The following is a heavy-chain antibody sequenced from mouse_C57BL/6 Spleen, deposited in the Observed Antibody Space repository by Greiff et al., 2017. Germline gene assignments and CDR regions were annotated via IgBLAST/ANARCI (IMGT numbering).Heavy chain of an antibody. J-gene: IGHJ1*03. V-gene: IGHV5-16*01. CDR3: ARDQGYGSSHWYFDV. CDR2: INYDGSST. Sequence: EVQVVESEGGLVQPGSSMKLSCTASGFTFSDYYMAWVRQVPEKGLEWVANINYDGSSTYYLDSLKSRFIISRDNAKNILYLQMSSLKSEDTATYYCARDQGYGSSHWYFDVWGTGTTVTVSS. D-gene: IGHD1-1*01. CDR1: GFTFSDYY.